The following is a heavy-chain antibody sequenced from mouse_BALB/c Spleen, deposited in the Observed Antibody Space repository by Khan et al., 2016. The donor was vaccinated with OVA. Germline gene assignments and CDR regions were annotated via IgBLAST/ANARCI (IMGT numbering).Heavy chain of an antibody. Sequence: EVQLQESGGGLVQPGGSRKLSCAASGFTFSRFGMHWVRQAPEKGLEWVAYISSGSSSIYYADTVKGRFTISRDNPKNTLSLQMTSLRSEDTAMYYCARDSNFDYWGQGTTLTVSS. CDR3: ARDSNFDY. J-gene: IGHJ2*01. V-gene: IGHV5-17*02. CDR1: GFTFSRFG. CDR2: ISSGSSSI.